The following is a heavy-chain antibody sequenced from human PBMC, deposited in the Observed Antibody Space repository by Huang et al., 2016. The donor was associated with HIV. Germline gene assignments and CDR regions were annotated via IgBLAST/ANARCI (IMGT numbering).Heavy chain of an antibody. CDR2: SSAYNGHT. CDR3: ARDRGAVAGTSPGY. D-gene: IGHD6-19*01. V-gene: IGHV1-18*01. CDR1: GDTFTSYG. Sequence: QVQLVQSGAEVKKPGASEKVSCKASGDTFTSYGISWVRQAPGQGLEWSVWSSAYNGHTNYEQKLQGRVTMTTETSTSTAYMELRSRRSDDTAVYYCARDRGAVAGTSPGYWGQGTLVTVSS. J-gene: IGHJ4*02.